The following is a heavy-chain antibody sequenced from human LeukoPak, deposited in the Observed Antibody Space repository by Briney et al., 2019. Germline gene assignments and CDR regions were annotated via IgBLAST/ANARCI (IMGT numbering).Heavy chain of an antibody. CDR3: ARPFRAPDGFLEWFPPENAFDI. J-gene: IGHJ3*02. D-gene: IGHD3-3*01. V-gene: IGHV3-7*01. CDR2: IKQDGSEK. CDR1: GFTFSSYA. Sequence: PGGSLRLSCAASGFTFSSYAMHWVRQAPGKGLEWVANIKQDGSEKYYMDSVKGRFTISRDNAKNSLYLQMNSLRAEDTAVYYCARPFRAPDGFLEWFPPENAFDIWGQGTMVTVSS.